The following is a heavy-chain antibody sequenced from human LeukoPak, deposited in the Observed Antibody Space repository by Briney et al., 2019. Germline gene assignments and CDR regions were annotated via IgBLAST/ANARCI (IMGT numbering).Heavy chain of an antibody. V-gene: IGHV1-3*01. CDR2: INAGNGNT. D-gene: IGHD6-19*01. Sequence: ASVKVSCTASGYTFTSYAMHWVRQAPGQRLEWLGWINAGNGNTKYSQTFKGRVTITRDTSESSPYLDMSSLRSEDTAVYYCAREPNPQMKALAGTGYDLWGQGTLDSVPA. CDR1: GYTFTSYA. J-gene: IGHJ4*02. CDR3: AREPNPQMKALAGTGYDL.